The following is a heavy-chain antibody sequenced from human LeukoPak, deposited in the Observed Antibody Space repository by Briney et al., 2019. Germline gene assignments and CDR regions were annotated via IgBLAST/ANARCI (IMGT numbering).Heavy chain of an antibody. CDR2: IRSKANSYAT. Sequence: PGGSLRLSCAASGFTFSGYGIHWVRQASEKGLEWVGRIRSKANSYATAYAASVKGRFTISRDDSKNTAYLQMNSLKTEDTAVYYCTSLGYSYGYEDLWGQGTLVTVSS. J-gene: IGHJ4*02. CDR1: GFTFSGYG. V-gene: IGHV3-73*01. D-gene: IGHD5-18*01. CDR3: TSLGYSYGYEDL.